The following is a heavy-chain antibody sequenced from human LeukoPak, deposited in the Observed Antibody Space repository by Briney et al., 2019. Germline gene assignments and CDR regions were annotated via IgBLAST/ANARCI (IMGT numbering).Heavy chain of an antibody. Sequence: ASVKVSFTPSVYTFTVYYLHWLRQAPGQGLEWMGWINPNTGAIMFAEKFRGRVTMTRDTSISTGYMELRGLKSDDTAVYYCARDRVGSGWPRPYYFEFWGQGTPVTVSS. J-gene: IGHJ4*02. D-gene: IGHD6-19*01. CDR3: ARDRVGSGWPRPYYFEF. CDR2: INPNTGAI. CDR1: VYTFTVYY. V-gene: IGHV1-2*02.